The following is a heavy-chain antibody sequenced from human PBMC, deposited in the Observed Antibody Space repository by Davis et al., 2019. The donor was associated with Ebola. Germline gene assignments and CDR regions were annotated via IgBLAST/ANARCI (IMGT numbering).Heavy chain of an antibody. D-gene: IGHD6-19*01. CDR3: AREVGTYSSGWYSVFDP. J-gene: IGHJ5*02. V-gene: IGHV4-59*01. Sequence: SETLSLTCTVSGGSIINYYWSWIRQPPGKGLEWIGYIYSSGGTEYNPPLKSRVIMSVDTSKNQFSLKLSSVTAADTAVYYCAREVGTYSSGWYSVFDPWGQGTLVTVSS. CDR2: IYSSGGT. CDR1: GGSIINYY.